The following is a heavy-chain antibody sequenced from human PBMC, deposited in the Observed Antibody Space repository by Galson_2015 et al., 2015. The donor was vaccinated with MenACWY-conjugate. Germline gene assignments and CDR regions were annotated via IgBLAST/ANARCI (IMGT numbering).Heavy chain of an antibody. D-gene: IGHD5-18*01. CDR3: ARIPTWGSSYGYFDY. Sequence: ESRSPPRTVFCGSIPSQYSRWVLEAPGGGLGMSAYNRENRDLKDNPPLKSRVTMSAAKSKNQFSLRLISVTAADTAVYYCARIPTWGSSYGYFDYWGQGILVAVSS. CDR1: CGSIPSQY. CDR2: NRENRDL. V-gene: IGHV4-4*08. J-gene: IGHJ4*02.